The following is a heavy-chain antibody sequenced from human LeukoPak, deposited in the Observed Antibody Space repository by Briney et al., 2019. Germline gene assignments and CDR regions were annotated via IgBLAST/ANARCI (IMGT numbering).Heavy chain of an antibody. Sequence: GGSLRLSCAASGFTFSSYSMNWVRQAPGKGLEWVSSISSSSSYIYYADSVKSRFTISRDSAKNSLYLQMNSLRAEDTAVYYCAPVEMAIDYWGQGTLVTVSS. CDR3: APVEMAIDY. D-gene: IGHD5-24*01. CDR1: GFTFSSYS. J-gene: IGHJ4*02. V-gene: IGHV3-21*01. CDR2: ISSSSSYI.